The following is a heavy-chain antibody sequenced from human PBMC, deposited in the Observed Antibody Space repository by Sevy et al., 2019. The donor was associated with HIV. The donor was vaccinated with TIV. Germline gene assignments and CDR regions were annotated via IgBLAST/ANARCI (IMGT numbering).Heavy chain of an antibody. Sequence: ASVKVSCKASGYTFTGYYMHWVRQAPGQGLEWMGWINPNSGGTNYAQKFQGWVTMTRDTSISTAYMELSRLRSDDTAVYYCARGYSSSWYLTYYYGMDVWGQGTTVTVSS. D-gene: IGHD6-13*01. J-gene: IGHJ6*02. CDR1: GYTFTGYY. CDR3: ARGYSSSWYLTYYYGMDV. V-gene: IGHV1-2*04. CDR2: INPNSGGT.